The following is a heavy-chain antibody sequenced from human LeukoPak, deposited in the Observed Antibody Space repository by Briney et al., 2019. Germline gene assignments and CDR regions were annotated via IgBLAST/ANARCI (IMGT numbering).Heavy chain of an antibody. CDR1: GGSISSSSYY. V-gene: IGHV4-39*07. J-gene: IGHJ4*02. CDR3: ARIHDSSDP. CDR2: IYYSGST. Sequence: SETLSLTCTVSGGSISSSSYYWGWIRQPPGKGLEWIGSIYYSGSTYYNPSLKSRVTISVDTSKNQFSLKLSSVTAADTAVYYCARIHDSSDPWGQGTLVTVSS. D-gene: IGHD3-22*01.